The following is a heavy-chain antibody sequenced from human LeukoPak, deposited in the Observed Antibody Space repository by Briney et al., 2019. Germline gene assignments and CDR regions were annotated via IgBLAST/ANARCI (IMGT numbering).Heavy chain of an antibody. CDR3: STARDPGYYPDY. Sequence: GGSLRLSCAGSGFTFSNAWMNWVCQAPGKGLEWVGRIKSKTDGGTTECAAPVKGRFTISRDDSKNTLYLQMNSLKTEDTAVYYCSTARDPGYYPDYWGQGTLVTVSS. V-gene: IGHV3-15*01. J-gene: IGHJ4*02. CDR2: IKSKTDGGTT. CDR1: GFTFSNAW. D-gene: IGHD3-9*01.